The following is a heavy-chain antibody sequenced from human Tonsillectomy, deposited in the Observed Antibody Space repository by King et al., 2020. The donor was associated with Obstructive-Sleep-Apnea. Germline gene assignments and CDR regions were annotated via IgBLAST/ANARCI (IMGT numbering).Heavy chain of an antibody. D-gene: IGHD1-1*01. J-gene: IGHJ4*02. CDR1: GFAFDDYA. CDR2: ISWNSGYI. CDR3: AKVMTGTGRGFDS. V-gene: IGHV3-9*01. Sequence: VQLVESGGGLVQPGRSLRLSCAASGFAFDDYAMHWVRQPPGKGLEWVSGISWNSGYIAYADSVKGRFTISRDNAKNSLFMQMNSLRSEDTALYYWAKVMTGTGRGFDSWGQGTLVTVSS.